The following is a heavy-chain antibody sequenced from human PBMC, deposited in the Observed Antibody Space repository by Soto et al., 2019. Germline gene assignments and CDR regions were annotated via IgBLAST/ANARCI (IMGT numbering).Heavy chain of an antibody. CDR2: INHSGST. V-gene: IGHV4-34*01. D-gene: IGHD1-26*01. CDR1: GGSFSGYY. J-gene: IGHJ6*02. CDR3: ARGNSGSYPYYYYYGMDV. Sequence: SETLSLTCAVYGGSFSGYYWSWIRQPPGKGLEWIGEINHSGSTNYNPSLKSRVTISVDTSKNQFSLKLSSVTAADTAVYYCARGNSGSYPYYYYYGMDVWGQGTTVTVSS.